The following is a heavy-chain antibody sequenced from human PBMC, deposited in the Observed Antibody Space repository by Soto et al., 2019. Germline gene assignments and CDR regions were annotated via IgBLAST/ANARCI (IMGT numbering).Heavy chain of an antibody. D-gene: IGHD1-1*01. CDR2: IYATGTT. Sequence: SETLSLTCTVSGASISGFYWSWIRKSAGKGLEWIGRIYATGTTEYNPSLKSRVMMSVDTCKKQFSLKLRSVTAADTAVYYCVRDGTKTLRDWFDPWGQGISVTVSS. CDR1: GASISGFY. CDR3: VRDGTKTLRDWFDP. J-gene: IGHJ5*02. V-gene: IGHV4-4*07.